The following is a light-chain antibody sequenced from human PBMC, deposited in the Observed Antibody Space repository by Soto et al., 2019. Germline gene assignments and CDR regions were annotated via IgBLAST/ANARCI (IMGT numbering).Light chain of an antibody. CDR1: QTIGKY. J-gene: IGKJ1*01. CDR2: DAS. V-gene: IGKV1-8*01. Sequence: TITCRASQTIGKYLNWYQQQPGKVPKLLIYDASYLQSGVPSRFSGSGSGTDFTLTISCLQSEDFATYYCQQYYSYPRTFGQGTKVDIK. CDR3: QQYYSYPRT.